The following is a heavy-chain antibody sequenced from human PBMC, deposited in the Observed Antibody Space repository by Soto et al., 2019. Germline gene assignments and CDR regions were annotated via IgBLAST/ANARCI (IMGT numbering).Heavy chain of an antibody. D-gene: IGHD3-22*01. CDR3: AGLYHYDSSCYYDY. V-gene: IGHV1-46*01. J-gene: IGHJ4*02. CDR2: INPSGGRT. Sequence: GASVKVSCKASGNSFTTYYMHWVRQAPGQGLEWMGIINPSGGRTTYAQKFQGRVTMTRDTSTSTFHMELSSLTSEDTAVYYCAGLYHYDSSCYYDYWGQGTLVTVSS. CDR1: GNSFTTYY.